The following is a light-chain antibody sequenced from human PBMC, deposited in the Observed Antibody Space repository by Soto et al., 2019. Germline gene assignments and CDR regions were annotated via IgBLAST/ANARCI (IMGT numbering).Light chain of an antibody. CDR3: QQYYSYPRT. CDR2: AAS. J-gene: IGKJ1*01. Sequence: AIRMTQSPFSLSASTGDRVTITCRASQGISSYLAWYQQRPGKAPKFLIYAASTLQSGVPSRFSGSGSGTDFTLTISCLQSEDFATYYCQQYYSYPRTFGQGTKVEIK. V-gene: IGKV1-8*01. CDR1: QGISSY.